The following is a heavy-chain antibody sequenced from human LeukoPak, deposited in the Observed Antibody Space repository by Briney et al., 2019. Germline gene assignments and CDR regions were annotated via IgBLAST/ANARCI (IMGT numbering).Heavy chain of an antibody. CDR2: IYSGGTT. CDR1: GFTVSNNY. Sequence: PGGSLRLSCEASGFTVSNNYMNWVRQAPGKGLEWVSVIYSGGTTYYADSVKGRFTISRDNSKNTLYLQMNSLRAEDTAVYYCARELAADDAFDIWGQGTMVTVSS. D-gene: IGHD6-19*01. V-gene: IGHV3-66*01. CDR3: ARELAADDAFDI. J-gene: IGHJ3*02.